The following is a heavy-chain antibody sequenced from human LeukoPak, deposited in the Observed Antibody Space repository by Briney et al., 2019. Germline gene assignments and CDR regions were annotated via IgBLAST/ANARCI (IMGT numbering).Heavy chain of an antibody. D-gene: IGHD3-16*01. CDR1: GYTFTGYY. Sequence: ASVKVSCKASGYTFTGYYMHWVRQAPGQGLEWMGWINPNSGGTNYAQKFQGRVTMTRDTSISTAYMELSRLRSDDTAVYYCARDSSPHLPKWRLGYWGQGTLVTVSS. J-gene: IGHJ4*02. V-gene: IGHV1-2*02. CDR3: ARDSSPHLPKWRLGY. CDR2: INPNSGGT.